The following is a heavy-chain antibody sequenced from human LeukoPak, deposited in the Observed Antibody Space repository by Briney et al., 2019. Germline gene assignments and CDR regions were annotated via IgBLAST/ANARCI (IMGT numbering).Heavy chain of an antibody. J-gene: IGHJ4*02. CDR2: INPNSGGT. V-gene: IGHV1-2*06. Sequence: GASVKVSCKASGYTFTGYYMHWVRQAPGQGLEWMGRINPNSGGTNYAQKFQGRVTMTRDTSISTAYMELSRLRSDDTAVHYCARDPETYYYDSSGYYPFDYWGQGTLVTVSS. CDR1: GYTFTGYY. D-gene: IGHD3-22*01. CDR3: ARDPETYYYDSSGYYPFDY.